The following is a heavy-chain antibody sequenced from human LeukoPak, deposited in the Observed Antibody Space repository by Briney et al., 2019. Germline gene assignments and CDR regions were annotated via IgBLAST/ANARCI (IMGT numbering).Heavy chain of an antibody. CDR1: GFTFSSYG. CDR2: ISGSGGST. Sequence: GGSLRLSCAASGFTFSSYGMSWVRQAPGKGLEWVSTISGSGGSTYYAGSVKGRFTISRDNSKNTLHLQMNSLRAEDTAVYYCAKGWSGSYDYWGQGTLVTVSS. D-gene: IGHD1-26*01. CDR3: AKGWSGSYDY. J-gene: IGHJ4*02. V-gene: IGHV3-23*01.